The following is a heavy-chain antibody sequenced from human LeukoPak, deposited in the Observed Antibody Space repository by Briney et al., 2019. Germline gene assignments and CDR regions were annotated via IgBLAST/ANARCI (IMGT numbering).Heavy chain of an antibody. CDR1: GGSISSSSYY. CDR3: ATYYYDSSGYYQRHGFDY. J-gene: IGHJ4*02. V-gene: IGHV4-39*01. Sequence: SETLSLTCTVSGGSISSSSYYWGWIRQPPGKGLEWIGSIYYSGSTYYNPSLKSRVTISVDTSKNQFSLKLSSVTAADTAVYYCATYYYDSSGYYQRHGFDYWGQGTLVTVSS. D-gene: IGHD3-22*01. CDR2: IYYSGST.